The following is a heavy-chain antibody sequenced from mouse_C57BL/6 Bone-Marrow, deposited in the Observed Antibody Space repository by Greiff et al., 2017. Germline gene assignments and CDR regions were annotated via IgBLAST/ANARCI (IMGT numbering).Heavy chain of an antibody. CDR2: FTMYSDPT. CDR1: YFAFMASA. D-gene: IGHD1-1*01. J-gene: IGHJ1*03. Sequence: RVESDAELVRPGSSVKLSCKDSYFAFMASAIHWLKQRPGHGLEWIGSFTMYSDPTEYSENFKGKATLTANTSSSPAYMELSCLTSEDSADYYGARGGCSGSRPDWDFDVWGTGTKVTVSS. V-gene: IGHV1-49*01. CDR3: ARGGCSGSRPDWDFDV.